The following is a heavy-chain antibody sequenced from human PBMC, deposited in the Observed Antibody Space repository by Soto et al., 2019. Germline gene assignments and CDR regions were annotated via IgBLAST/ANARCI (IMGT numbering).Heavy chain of an antibody. CDR3: ARQTVTGTGRGYFDC. V-gene: IGHV4-39*01. CDR1: GGSISSSSYY. CDR2: ISYSGST. Sequence: SETLSLTCTVSGGSISSSSYYWGWVRQPPGKGLEWIGSISYSGSTYYNPSLKSRVTISVDTSKNEFSLKLSSVTVADTAVYYCARQTVTGTGRGYFDCWGQGTLVTVSS. D-gene: IGHD1-20*01. J-gene: IGHJ4*02.